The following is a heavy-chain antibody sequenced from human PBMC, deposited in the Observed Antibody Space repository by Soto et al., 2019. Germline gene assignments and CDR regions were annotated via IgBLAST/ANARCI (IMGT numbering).Heavy chain of an antibody. CDR1: GFTFSSYA. Sequence: RGSLRLSCAASGFTFSSYAMSWVRQAPGKGLEWVSAISGSGGSTYYADSVKGRFTISRDNSKNTLYLQMNSLRAEDTAVYYCAKDMAGGYSGYDYLDYWGQGTLVTVS. D-gene: IGHD5-12*01. CDR3: AKDMAGGYSGYDYLDY. J-gene: IGHJ4*02. V-gene: IGHV3-23*01. CDR2: ISGSGGST.